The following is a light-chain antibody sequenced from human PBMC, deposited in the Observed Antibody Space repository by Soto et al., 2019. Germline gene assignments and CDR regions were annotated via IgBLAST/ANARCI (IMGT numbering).Light chain of an antibody. V-gene: IGLV2-14*01. CDR3: TSYTSSDTWV. CDR1: SSDVGGYKY. CDR2: EVS. J-gene: IGLJ3*02. Sequence: QSALTQPASVSGSPGQSITIPCTGTSSDVGGYKYVSWYQLHPGKAPKLMIYEVSNRPSGVSHRFSGSKSGNTASLTISGLQAEDEADYYCTSYTSSDTWVFGGGTKLTVL.